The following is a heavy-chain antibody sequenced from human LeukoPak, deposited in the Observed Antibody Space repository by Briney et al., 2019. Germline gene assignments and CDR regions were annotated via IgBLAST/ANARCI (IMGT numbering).Heavy chain of an antibody. V-gene: IGHV3-23*01. CDR3: NSYVAGRGPFDY. CDR2: ISGSGGST. Sequence: PGGSLRLSCAASGFTFSDYWMSWVRQAPGKGLEWVSAISGSGGSTYYADSVKGRFTISRDNSKNTLYLQMNSLRAEDTAVYYCNSYVAGRGPFDYWGQGTLVTVSS. CDR1: GFTFSDYW. J-gene: IGHJ4*02. D-gene: IGHD6-19*01.